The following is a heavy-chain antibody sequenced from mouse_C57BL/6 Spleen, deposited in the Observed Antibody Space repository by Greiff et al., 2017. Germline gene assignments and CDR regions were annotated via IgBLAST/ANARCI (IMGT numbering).Heavy chain of an antibody. CDR1: GFTFSSYA. V-gene: IGHV5-4*01. Sequence: EVQLVESGGGLVKPGGSLKLSCAASGFTFSSYAMSWVRQTPEKRLEWVATISDGGSYTYYPDNVKGRFTISRDNAKNNLYLQMSHLKSEDTAMYYCARDDGYYVGDYWGQGTSVTVSS. D-gene: IGHD2-3*01. CDR2: ISDGGSYT. CDR3: ARDDGYYVGDY. J-gene: IGHJ4*01.